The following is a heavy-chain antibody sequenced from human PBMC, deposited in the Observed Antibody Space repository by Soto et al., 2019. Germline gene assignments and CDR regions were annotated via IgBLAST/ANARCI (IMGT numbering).Heavy chain of an antibody. CDR3: ARRPDSSGYYDPGRSAFDD. CDR2: LYYTGTT. D-gene: IGHD3-22*01. Sequence: SETLSLTCTVSDGSISSGSYYWGWIRQSPGKGLEWIGSLYYTGTTYYNPSLKSRVTISADTSEKQFSLKLSSVTAADTAVYYCARRPDSSGYYDPGRSAFDDWGQGTMVTVSS. CDR1: DGSISSGSYY. J-gene: IGHJ3*01. V-gene: IGHV4-39*01.